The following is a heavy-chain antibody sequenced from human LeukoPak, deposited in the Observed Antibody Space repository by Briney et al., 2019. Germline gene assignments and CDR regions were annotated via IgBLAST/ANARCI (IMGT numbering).Heavy chain of an antibody. J-gene: IGHJ4*02. V-gene: IGHV3-30*02. D-gene: IGHD6-6*01. CDR1: GFTFSSYG. CDR3: AKDGIYSSSSRDLDY. CDR2: IRYDGSNK. Sequence: GGSLRLSCAASGFTFSSYGMHWVRQAPGKGLEWVAFIRYDGSNKYYADSVKGRFTISRDNSKNTLYLQMNSLRAEDTAVYYCAKDGIYSSSSRDLDYWGQGTLVTVSS.